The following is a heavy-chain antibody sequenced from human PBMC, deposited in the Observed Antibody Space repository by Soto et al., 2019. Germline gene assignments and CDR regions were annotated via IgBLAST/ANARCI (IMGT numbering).Heavy chain of an antibody. CDR3: AKGLYYDFWSGSSPKLYGMDV. D-gene: IGHD3-3*01. V-gene: IGHV3-23*01. CDR2: ISGSGGST. Sequence: GSLRLSCAASGFTFSSYAMSWVRQAPGKGLEWVSAISGSGGSTYYADSVKGRFTISRDNSKNTLYLQMNSLRAEDTAVYYCAKGLYYDFWSGSSPKLYGMDVWGQGTTVTVSS. CDR1: GFTFSSYA. J-gene: IGHJ6*02.